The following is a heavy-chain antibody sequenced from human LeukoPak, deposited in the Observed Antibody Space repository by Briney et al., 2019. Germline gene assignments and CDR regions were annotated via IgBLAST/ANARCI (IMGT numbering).Heavy chain of an antibody. Sequence: GASVNVSCKASGGTFSSYAISWVRQAPGQGPEWMGGIIPIFGTANYAQKFQGRVTITAEESTSTAYMELSSLRSEDTAVYYCAITSGYDGMDVWGQGTTVTVSS. CDR3: AITSGYDGMDV. CDR1: GGTFSSYA. J-gene: IGHJ6*02. CDR2: IIPIFGTA. D-gene: IGHD3-3*01. V-gene: IGHV1-69*01.